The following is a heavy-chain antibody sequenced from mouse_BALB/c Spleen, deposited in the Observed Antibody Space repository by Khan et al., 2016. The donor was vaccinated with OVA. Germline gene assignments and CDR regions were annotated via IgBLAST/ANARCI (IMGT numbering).Heavy chain of an antibody. CDR3: ASGGYGGFAY. V-gene: IGHV1-85*01. J-gene: IGHJ3*01. Sequence: QVRLQQSGAELVKPGASVKFSCKASGYTFTSYDINWVRQRPEQGLEWIGWMFPGDGSTKYNENFKGKATLTTDKSSSTAYMQLSRLTSEDSGAYFCASGGYGGFAYWGQGTLVTVSA. CDR2: MFPGDGST. CDR1: GYTFTSYD. D-gene: IGHD2-14*01.